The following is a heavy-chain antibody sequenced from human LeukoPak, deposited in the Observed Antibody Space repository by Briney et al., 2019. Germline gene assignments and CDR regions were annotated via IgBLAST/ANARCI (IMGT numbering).Heavy chain of an antibody. CDR3: ARGRFNYDSSGYSSFYH. D-gene: IGHD3-22*01. CDR2: ISSSSSTI. CDR1: GFTFSSYS. Sequence: PWGALRLSCAASGFTFSSYSMNWVRQAPGKGLEWVSYISSSSSTIYYADSVKGRFTISRDNAKNSLYLQMNSLRAEDTAVYYCARGRFNYDSSGYSSFYHWGQGTLVTVSS. V-gene: IGHV3-48*01. J-gene: IGHJ4*02.